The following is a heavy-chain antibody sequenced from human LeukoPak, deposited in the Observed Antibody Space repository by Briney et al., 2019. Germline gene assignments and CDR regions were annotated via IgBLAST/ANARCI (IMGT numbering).Heavy chain of an antibody. V-gene: IGHV3-23*01. J-gene: IGHJ6*02. D-gene: IGHD6-13*01. CDR3: AKGATAVYYYGMDV. CDR2: ISGSGGST. Sequence: PGGSLRLSCTASGFTFSSYATSWVRQAPGKGLEWVSAISGSGGSTYYADSVKGRFTISRDNSKNTLYVQMNSLRAEDTAVYYCAKGATAVYYYGMDVWGQGTTVTVSS. CDR1: GFTFSSYA.